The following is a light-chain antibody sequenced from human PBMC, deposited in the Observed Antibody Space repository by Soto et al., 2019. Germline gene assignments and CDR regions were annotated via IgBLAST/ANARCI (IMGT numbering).Light chain of an antibody. CDR2: RNN. Sequence: QSALTQPPSASGTPGRRVTIPCSGSSSNIGSNYVYWYQQLPGTPPKLLIYRNNQRPSGVPDRFSGSKSGTSVSLAISGLRSEDEADYYCAAWDDSLSGVVFGGGTKLTVL. CDR3: AAWDDSLSGVV. V-gene: IGLV1-47*01. J-gene: IGLJ2*01. CDR1: SSNIGSNY.